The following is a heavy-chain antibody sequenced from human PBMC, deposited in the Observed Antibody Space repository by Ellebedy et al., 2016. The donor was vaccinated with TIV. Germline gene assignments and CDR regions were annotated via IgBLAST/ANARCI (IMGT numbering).Heavy chain of an antibody. D-gene: IGHD5-24*01. CDR1: GFTFSSYG. CDR3: AKDLGDGYIDY. Sequence: GGSLRLSXAASGFTFSSYGMHWVRQAPGKGLEWVAVISYDGSNKYYADSVKGRFTISRDNSKNTLYLQMNSLRAEDTAVYYCAKDLGDGYIDYWGQGTLVTVSS. J-gene: IGHJ4*02. CDR2: ISYDGSNK. V-gene: IGHV3-30*18.